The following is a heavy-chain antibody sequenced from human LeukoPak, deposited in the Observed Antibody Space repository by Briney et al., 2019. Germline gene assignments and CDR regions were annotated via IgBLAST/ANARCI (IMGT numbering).Heavy chain of an antibody. Sequence: GGSLRLSCAASDFTFRSYGMHWVRQAPGKGLQWVASLWYDGTNKYHADSVKGRFTISRDNSQSTLYPQMNSLRAEDTAVYYCARARNNYDSSGYSALDYWGQGTLVTVSS. CDR3: ARARNNYDSSGYSALDY. D-gene: IGHD3-22*01. CDR2: LWYDGTNK. V-gene: IGHV3-33*01. CDR1: DFTFRSYG. J-gene: IGHJ4*02.